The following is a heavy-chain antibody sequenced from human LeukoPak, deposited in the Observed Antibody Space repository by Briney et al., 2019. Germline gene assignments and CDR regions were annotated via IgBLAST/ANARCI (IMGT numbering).Heavy chain of an antibody. D-gene: IGHD2-2*01. V-gene: IGHV3-74*01. CDR3: AGYCSSTSCISYDY. Sequence: GGSLRLSCAASGFTFSNYWVHWVRQAPGKGLVWVSRIKSDGSDTSYADSVKGRFTTPRDNAKNTLYLQMNSLRAEDTSVYYCAGYCSSTSCISYDYWGQGTLVTVSS. CDR1: GFTFSNYW. CDR2: IKSDGSDT. J-gene: IGHJ4*02.